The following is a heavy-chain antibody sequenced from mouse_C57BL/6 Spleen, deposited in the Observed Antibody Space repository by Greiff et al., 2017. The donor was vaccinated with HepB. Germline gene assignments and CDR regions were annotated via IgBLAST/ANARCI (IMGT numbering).Heavy chain of an antibody. CDR3: ASWARYYYGGY. V-gene: IGHV1-55*01. CDR2: IYPGSGST. Sequence: VQGVESGAELVKPGASVKMSCKASGYTFTSYWITWVKQRPGQGLEWIGDIYPGSGSTNYNEKFKSKATLTVDTSSSTAYMQLSSLTSEDSAVYYCASWARYYYGGYWGQGTTLTVSS. CDR1: GYTFTSYW. D-gene: IGHD1-1*01. J-gene: IGHJ2*01.